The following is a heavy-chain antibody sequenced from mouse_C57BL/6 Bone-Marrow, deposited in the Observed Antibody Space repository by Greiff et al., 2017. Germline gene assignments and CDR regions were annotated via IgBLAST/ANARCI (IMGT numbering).Heavy chain of an antibody. CDR1: GYAFTNYL. Sequence: QVQLQQSGAELVRPGTSVKVSCKASGYAFTNYLIEWVKQRPGQGLEWIGVINPGSGGTNYNEKFKGKATLTADKSSSTAYMQLSSLTSEDSAVYFCARAWYYFDYRGQGTTLTVSS. CDR3: ARAWYYFDY. CDR2: INPGSGGT. J-gene: IGHJ2*01. V-gene: IGHV1-54*01.